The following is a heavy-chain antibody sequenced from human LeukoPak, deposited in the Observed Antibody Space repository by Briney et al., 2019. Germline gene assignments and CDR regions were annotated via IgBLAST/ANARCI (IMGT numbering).Heavy chain of an antibody. V-gene: IGHV3-74*01. D-gene: IGHD3-10*01. CDR2: ISSDGSIT. CDR1: EFTFSRHG. J-gene: IGHJ4*02. CDR3: ARHLNYYLDY. Sequence: AGGSLRLSCVASEFTFSRHGMHWVRQAPGKGLVWVSRISSDGSITGYADSVKGRFTISRDNAKNTLYLQMNSLRAEDTAVYYCARHLNYYLDYWGQGALVTVSS.